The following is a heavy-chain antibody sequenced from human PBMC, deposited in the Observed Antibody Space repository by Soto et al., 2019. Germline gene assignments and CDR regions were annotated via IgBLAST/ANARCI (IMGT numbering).Heavy chain of an antibody. CDR3: ARGRYGHY. CDR1: GYDFTTYG. D-gene: IGHD1-1*01. J-gene: IGHJ4*02. CDR2: ISAHNGNT. V-gene: IGHV1-18*01. Sequence: QVHLVQSGAEVKKPGASVKVSCKGSGYDFTTYGITWVRQAPGQGLEWMAWISAHNGNTDYAQKLQGRVTVTRDTTTGTAYMELRSLRSDDTAMYYCARGRYGHYWGQGALVTVSS.